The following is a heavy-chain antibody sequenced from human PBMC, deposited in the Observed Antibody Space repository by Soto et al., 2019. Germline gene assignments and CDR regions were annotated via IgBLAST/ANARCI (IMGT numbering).Heavy chain of an antibody. CDR2: IKQDGSEK. V-gene: IGHV3-7*05. Sequence: GGSLRLSCAASGFTFSSYWMSWVRQAPGKGLEWVANIKQDGSEKYYVDSVKGRFTISRDNAKNSLYLQRNSLRAEDTAVYYCARKIEGSLSPFFDYWGQGTLVTVSS. J-gene: IGHJ4*02. D-gene: IGHD3-10*01. CDR3: ARKIEGSLSPFFDY. CDR1: GFTFSSYW.